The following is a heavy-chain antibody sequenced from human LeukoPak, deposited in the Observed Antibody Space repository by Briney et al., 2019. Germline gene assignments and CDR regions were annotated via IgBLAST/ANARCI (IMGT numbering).Heavy chain of an antibody. V-gene: IGHV4-59*01. D-gene: IGHD1-14*01. CDR1: GGSISTYY. CDR3: ARGGITTDDAFDI. CDR2: IYYSGST. J-gene: IGHJ3*02. Sequence: ASETLSLTCTLSGGSISTYYWSWIRQPPGKGLEWIGYIYYSGSTNYNPSLKSRVTISVDTYKNQFSLKLSSVTAADTAVYYCARGGITTDDAFDIWGQGTMVTVSS.